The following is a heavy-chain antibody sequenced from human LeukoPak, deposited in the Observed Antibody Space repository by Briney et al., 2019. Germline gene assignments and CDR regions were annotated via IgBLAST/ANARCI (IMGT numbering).Heavy chain of an antibody. D-gene: IGHD1-7*01. CDR3: AREREFNWNYPFDY. V-gene: IGHV3-74*01. CDR2: INSDGSIT. Sequence: GGSLRLSCATSGFTFSSYWMHWVRQVPGRGLVWVSRINSDGSITDYADSVKGRFTISRDNAKNSLYLQMNSLRPEDTAVYYCAREREFNWNYPFDYWGQGTLVTVSS. J-gene: IGHJ4*02. CDR1: GFTFSSYW.